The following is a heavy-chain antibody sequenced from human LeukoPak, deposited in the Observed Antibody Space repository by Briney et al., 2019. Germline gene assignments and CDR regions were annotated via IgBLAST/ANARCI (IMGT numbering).Heavy chain of an antibody. CDR2: IIPIFGTA. Sequence: GSSVKVSCKASGGTFSSYAISWVRQAPGQGLEWMGGIIPIFGTANYAQKLQGRVTITADESTSTAYMELSSLRSEDTAVYYCARGLIVGATSYAFDIWGQGTMVTVSS. CDR3: ARGLIVGATSYAFDI. D-gene: IGHD1-26*01. V-gene: IGHV1-69*01. J-gene: IGHJ3*02. CDR1: GGTFSSYA.